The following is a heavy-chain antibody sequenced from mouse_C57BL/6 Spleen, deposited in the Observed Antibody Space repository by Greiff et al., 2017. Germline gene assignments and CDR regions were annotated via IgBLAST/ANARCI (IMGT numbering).Heavy chain of an antibody. CDR1: GYSFTDYN. V-gene: IGHV1-39*01. J-gene: IGHJ2*01. CDR2: INPNYGTT. CDR3: AGRSRGSSPWDFDY. Sequence: VQLQQSGPELVKPGASVKISCKASGYSFTDYNMNWVKQSHGKSLEWIGVINPNYGTTSYNQKFKGKATLTVDQSSSTADMQLNSLTSEDSAVYYCAGRSRGSSPWDFDYWGQGTTLTVSS. D-gene: IGHD1-1*01.